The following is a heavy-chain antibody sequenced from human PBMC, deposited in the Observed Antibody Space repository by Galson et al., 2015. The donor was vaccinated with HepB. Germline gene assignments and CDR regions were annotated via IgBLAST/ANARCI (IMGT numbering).Heavy chain of an antibody. CDR3: ARGRSKWELLRDYFDY. Sequence: SVKVSCKASKCTFSDYYIHWVRQAPGQGLEWMGWIFPNSGGTTYAQVFQGRVTLTSDTSINTAYMYLSSLTSDDTAVYYCARGRSKWELLRDYFDYWGQGTLVTVSS. CDR2: IFPNSGGT. D-gene: IGHD1-26*01. CDR1: KCTFSDYY. V-gene: IGHV1-2*02. J-gene: IGHJ4*02.